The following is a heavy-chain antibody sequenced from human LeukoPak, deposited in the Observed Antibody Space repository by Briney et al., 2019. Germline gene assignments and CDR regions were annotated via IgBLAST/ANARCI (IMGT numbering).Heavy chain of an antibody. D-gene: IGHD4-17*01. Sequence: GRSLRLSCAASGFTFSSYGMHWVRQAPGKGLEWVAVISYDGSNKYYADSVKGRFTISRDNSKNTLYLQMNSLRVEDTAVYYCAKDIYDYGDYVRRLNTDYWGQGTLVTVSS. J-gene: IGHJ4*02. V-gene: IGHV3-30*18. CDR2: ISYDGSNK. CDR1: GFTFSSYG. CDR3: AKDIYDYGDYVRRLNTDY.